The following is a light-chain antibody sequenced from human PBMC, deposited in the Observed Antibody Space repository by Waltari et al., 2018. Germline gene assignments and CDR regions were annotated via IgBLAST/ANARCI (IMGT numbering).Light chain of an antibody. V-gene: IGKV3-20*01. CDR1: QHIGQY. J-gene: IGKJ1*01. Sequence: IVLTQSPGTLSLSPGGRATLSCRASQHIGQYLAWYQQKPGQAPKLLIYASSTRAAGVPERFSGSGSGADFSLTITRLEPDDFAMYYCQHHFRLPATFGQGTKV. CDR2: ASS. CDR3: QHHFRLPAT.